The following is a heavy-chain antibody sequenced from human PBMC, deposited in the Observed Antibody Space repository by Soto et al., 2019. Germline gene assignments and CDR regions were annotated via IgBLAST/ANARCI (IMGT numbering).Heavy chain of an antibody. Sequence: GASVKVSCKVSGYTLTELSMHWVRQAPVKGLEWMGGFDPEDGETIYAQKFQGRVTMTEDTSTDTAYMELSSLRSEDTAVYYCATVRLYCSSTSCYFGYFDYWGQGTLVTVSS. CDR3: ATVRLYCSSTSCYFGYFDY. V-gene: IGHV1-24*01. CDR1: GYTLTELS. J-gene: IGHJ4*02. CDR2: FDPEDGET. D-gene: IGHD2-2*01.